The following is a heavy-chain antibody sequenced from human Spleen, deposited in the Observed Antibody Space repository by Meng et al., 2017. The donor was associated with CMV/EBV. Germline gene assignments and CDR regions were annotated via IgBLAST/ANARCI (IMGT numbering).Heavy chain of an antibody. D-gene: IGHD1-7*01. J-gene: IGHJ4*02. CDR1: GYTFTAYY. CDR2: ISAYNGNT. V-gene: IGHV1-18*04. CDR3: ARGSELELTESTSPFDY. Sequence: ASVKVSCKPSGYTFTAYYIHWMRQAPGQGLEWMGWISAYNGNTKYEQKFQGRLTMTTDTSTSTAYMELSSLRSEDTAVYYCARGSELELTESTSPFDYWGQGTLVTVSS.